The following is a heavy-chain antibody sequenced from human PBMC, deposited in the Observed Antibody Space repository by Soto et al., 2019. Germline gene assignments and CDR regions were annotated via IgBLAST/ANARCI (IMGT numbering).Heavy chain of an antibody. CDR2: ISYDGSNK. D-gene: IGHD6-13*01. V-gene: IGHV3-30*03. J-gene: IGHJ6*02. CDR3: ARGDSSSWPAYYYYGMDV. Sequence: QVQLVESGGGVVQPGRSLRLSCAASGFTFSSYGMHWVRQAPGKGLEWVAVISYDGSNKYYADSVKGRFTISRDNSKNTLYLQMNILRAEDTAVYYCARGDSSSWPAYYYYGMDVWGQGTTVTVSS. CDR1: GFTFSSYG.